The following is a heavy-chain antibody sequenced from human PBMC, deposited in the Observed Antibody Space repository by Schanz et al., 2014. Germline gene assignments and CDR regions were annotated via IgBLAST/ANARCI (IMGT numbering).Heavy chain of an antibody. Sequence: VQVVESGGGLVQPGGSLRLSCVASGFTFRSYGMHWVRQAPGKGLEWVAHISFDGGKTYYADSVKGRFTISRDNTKNTLFLQMNNLRPEDTAMYFCARVGRDYISSSVLDSLHYWGQGSLVTVS. CDR1: GFTFRSYG. CDR2: ISFDGGKT. V-gene: IGHV3-30*04. J-gene: IGHJ4*02. CDR3: ARVGRDYISSSVLDSLHY. D-gene: IGHD6-6*01.